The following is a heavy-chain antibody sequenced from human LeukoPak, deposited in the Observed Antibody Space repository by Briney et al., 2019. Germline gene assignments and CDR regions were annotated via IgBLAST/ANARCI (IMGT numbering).Heavy chain of an antibody. CDR2: INHSGRS. D-gene: IGHD2-21*01. Sequence: SETLSLTCGVYGGSLSGYYWSWIRQPPGKGLEWIGEINHSGRSNYNPSLKSRVTISVDTSKNQFSMRVTSVTAADTAVYFCASRFSFPYYYFDGWGQGTLVTVSS. CDR1: GGSLSGYY. J-gene: IGHJ4*02. V-gene: IGHV4-34*01. CDR3: ASRFSFPYYYFDG.